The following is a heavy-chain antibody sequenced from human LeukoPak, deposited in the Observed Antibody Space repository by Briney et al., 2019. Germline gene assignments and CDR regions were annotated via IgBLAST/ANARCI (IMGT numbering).Heavy chain of an antibody. CDR3: AREWPRSSPYFDY. Sequence: PSETLSLTCTVSGGSISSYYWGWIRQPAGKGLEWIGRIYTSGSTNYNPSLKSRVTMSVDTSKNQFSLKLSSVIAADTAVYYCAREWPRSSPYFDYWGQGTLVTVSS. J-gene: IGHJ4*02. CDR2: IYTSGST. D-gene: IGHD5-12*01. V-gene: IGHV4-4*07. CDR1: GGSISSYY.